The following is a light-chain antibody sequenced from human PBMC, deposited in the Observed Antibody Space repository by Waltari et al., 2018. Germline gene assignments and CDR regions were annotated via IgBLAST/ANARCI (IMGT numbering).Light chain of an antibody. V-gene: IGLV2-14*01. J-gene: IGLJ2*01. CDR2: EVS. Sequence: QSALTQPASVSGSPGQSITIPCTGTSSDVGGYNYASWYQQHPGKAPNLMIYEVSNRPSGVSNRFSGSKSGNTASLTISGLQAEDEADYYCSSYTSSSTLVVFGGGTKLTVL. CDR1: SSDVGGYNY. CDR3: SSYTSSSTLVV.